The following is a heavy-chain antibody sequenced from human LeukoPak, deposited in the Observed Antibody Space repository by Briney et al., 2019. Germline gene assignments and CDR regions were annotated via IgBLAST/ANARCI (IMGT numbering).Heavy chain of an antibody. CDR2: ISSSSSYI. J-gene: IGHJ4*02. D-gene: IGHD3-9*01. Sequence: PGGSLRLSCAASGFTFSSYSMNWVRQAPGKGLEWVSYISSSSSYIYYADSVKGRFTISRDNAKNSLYLQMNSLRAEDTAVYYCARDQEGYYDIQALDYWGQGTLVTVSS. CDR1: GFTFSSYS. V-gene: IGHV3-21*01. CDR3: ARDQEGYYDIQALDY.